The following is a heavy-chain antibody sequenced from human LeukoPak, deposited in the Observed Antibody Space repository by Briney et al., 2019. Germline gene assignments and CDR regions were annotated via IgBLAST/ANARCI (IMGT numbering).Heavy chain of an antibody. CDR3: ARGGVGATIFDP. V-gene: IGHV4-59*08. Sequence: SETLSLTCTVSGGSISTYYWSWIRQPPGKGLEWIGYIYYSGSTNYNPSLKSRVTISIDTSKNQFSLKLSSVTAADTAVYYCARGGVGATIFDPWGQGTLVTVSS. CDR2: IYYSGST. D-gene: IGHD1-26*01. J-gene: IGHJ5*02. CDR1: GGSISTYY.